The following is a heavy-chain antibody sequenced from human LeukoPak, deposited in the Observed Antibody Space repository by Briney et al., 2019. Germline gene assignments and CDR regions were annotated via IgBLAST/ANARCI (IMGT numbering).Heavy chain of an antibody. Sequence: SETLSLTCAVYGGSFSGYYWNWIRQPPGKGLEWIGEINHSGSTSYNPSFKSRVTISVDTSKNQFSLRLSSVTAADTAVYYCAGVYLANDAFDVWGQGTMVTVSS. CDR3: AGVYLANDAFDV. CDR2: INHSGST. CDR1: GGSFSGYY. V-gene: IGHV4-34*01. J-gene: IGHJ3*01. D-gene: IGHD2/OR15-2a*01.